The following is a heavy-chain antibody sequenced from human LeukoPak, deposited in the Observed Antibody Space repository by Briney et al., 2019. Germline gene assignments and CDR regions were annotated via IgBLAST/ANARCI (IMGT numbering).Heavy chain of an antibody. CDR1: GYTFTSYY. CDR2: MSPNSGDT. J-gene: IGHJ4*02. D-gene: IGHD3-16*01. CDR3: VRTPPNWGADY. Sequence: GASVKVSCKASGYTFTSYYMHWVRQAPGQGLEWMGWMSPNSGDTGYAQEFQGRLTMTRDTSISTAYMELSSLRSEDTAVYYCVRTPPNWGADYWGQGTLVTVSS. V-gene: IGHV1-8*02.